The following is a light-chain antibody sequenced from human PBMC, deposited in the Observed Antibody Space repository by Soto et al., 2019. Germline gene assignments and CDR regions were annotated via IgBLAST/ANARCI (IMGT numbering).Light chain of an antibody. CDR2: SNN. V-gene: IGLV1-44*01. Sequence: QSVLTQPPSASGTPGQRVTISCSGNSSNIGSSTVNWYQHLPGTAPKLLMYSNNQRPSGVPDRFSGSKSGTSASLAISGLQSEDEADYYCAAWDDRLNGNVFGTGTKVTVL. CDR1: SSNIGSST. J-gene: IGLJ1*01. CDR3: AAWDDRLNGNV.